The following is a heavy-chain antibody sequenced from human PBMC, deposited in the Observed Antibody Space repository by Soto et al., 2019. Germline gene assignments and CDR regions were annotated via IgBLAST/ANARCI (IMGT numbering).Heavy chain of an antibody. CDR3: ARNHRYNSGWYES. CDR2: VYYSGGT. CDR1: GGPISSYY. J-gene: IGHJ5*01. Sequence: QVQLQESGPGLVKPSETLSLTCTVSGGPISSYYWTWIRQPPGKGLEWICYVYYSGGTNYNPSLQSRVTISVDTPKSQFFLNLSSVTAADTAVYYCARNHRYNSGWYESWGQGIRVTVSS. D-gene: IGHD6-19*01. V-gene: IGHV4-59*01.